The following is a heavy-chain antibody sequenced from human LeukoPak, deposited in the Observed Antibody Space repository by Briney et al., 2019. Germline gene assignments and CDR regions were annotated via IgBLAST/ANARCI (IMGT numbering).Heavy chain of an antibody. Sequence: PGRSLRLSCAASGFTFNIYGMHWVRQAPGKGLEWVAVISCDGSNKYYADSVKGRFTISRDNSKNTLFLQMNSLRAEDTAVYYCAKDYGYCSGGRCYAADYWGQGTLVTVSS. CDR2: ISCDGSNK. CDR1: GFTFNIYG. D-gene: IGHD2-15*01. V-gene: IGHV3-30*18. J-gene: IGHJ4*02. CDR3: AKDYGYCSGGRCYAADY.